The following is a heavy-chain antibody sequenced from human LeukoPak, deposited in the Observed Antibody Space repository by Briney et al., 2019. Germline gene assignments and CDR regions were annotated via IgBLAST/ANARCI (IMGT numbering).Heavy chain of an antibody. CDR3: AELGITMIGGV. CDR2: ISSSGSTI. V-gene: IGHV3-48*04. D-gene: IGHD3-10*02. CDR1: GFTFDNAW. J-gene: IGHJ6*04. Sequence: GGSLRLSCAASGFTFDNAWMNWVRQAPGKGLEWVSYISSSGSTIYYADSVKGRFTISRDNAKNSLYLQMNSLRAEDTAVYYCAELGITMIGGVWGKGTTVTISS.